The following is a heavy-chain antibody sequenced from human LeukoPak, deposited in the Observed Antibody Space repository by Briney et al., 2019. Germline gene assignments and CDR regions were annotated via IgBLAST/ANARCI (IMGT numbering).Heavy chain of an antibody. D-gene: IGHD3-16*01. V-gene: IGHV3-23*01. CDR1: GFPFSSYA. CDR3: AKSDYYDESGHTSSFEY. Sequence: GESLRLSCAASGFPFSSYAMSWVRQPPGKGLEWVSGVSGSGDTTYYADSVKDRFTISRDNSKNTLYLQMDSLRAEDAAVYYCAKSDYYDESGHTSSFEYWGQGTLVTVSS. J-gene: IGHJ4*02. CDR2: VSGSGDTT.